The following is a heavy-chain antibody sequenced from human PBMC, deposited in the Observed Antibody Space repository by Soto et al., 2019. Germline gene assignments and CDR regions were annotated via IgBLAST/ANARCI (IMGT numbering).Heavy chain of an antibody. CDR1: GGTFSSYT. Sequence: QVQLVQSGAEVKKPGSSVKVSCKASGGTFSSYTISWVRQAPGQGLEWMGRIIPILGIANYAQKFQGRVTITADKSTSTAYMELSSLRSEDTAVYYCARARDGYNNFDYWGQGTLVTVSS. CDR3: ARARDGYNNFDY. J-gene: IGHJ4*02. CDR2: IIPILGIA. V-gene: IGHV1-69*02. D-gene: IGHD5-12*01.